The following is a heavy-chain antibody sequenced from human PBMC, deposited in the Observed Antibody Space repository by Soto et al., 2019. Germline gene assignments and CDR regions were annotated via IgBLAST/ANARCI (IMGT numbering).Heavy chain of an antibody. V-gene: IGHV4-30-4*01. CDR2: VYYSGTT. CDR3: VTVNLVGAAYYCDY. Sequence: QVQLQEWGPGLVKPSQTLSLTCTVSGGSIRNGDYYWGWIRQPPGKGLEWIGYVYYSGTTYSHPSLKSRVTISVDTSENEFSLRLSSVTAADTAVYYCVTVNLVGAAYYCDYWGPGTLVTVSS. D-gene: IGHD1-26*01. J-gene: IGHJ4*02. CDR1: GGSIRNGDYY.